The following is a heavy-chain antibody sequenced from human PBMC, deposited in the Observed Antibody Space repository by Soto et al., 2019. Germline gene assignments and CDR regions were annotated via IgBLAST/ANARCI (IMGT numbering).Heavy chain of an antibody. D-gene: IGHD1-26*01. J-gene: IGHJ3*01. CDR2: LSAYNGDT. Sequence: QVQLVQSGAEVKKPGASVRVSCKTSGYTFINYGITWVRQAPGQGLEWMGWLSAYNGDTSSSEKLQDRFTMTTDTSTNTVYMDLRSLTSDDTAVYYCARWSAIVGGAEDLDVWGQGTMVIVSS. V-gene: IGHV1-18*01. CDR3: ARWSAIVGGAEDLDV. CDR1: GYTFINYG.